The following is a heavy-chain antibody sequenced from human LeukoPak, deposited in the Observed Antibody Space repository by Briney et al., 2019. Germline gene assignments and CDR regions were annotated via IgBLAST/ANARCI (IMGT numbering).Heavy chain of an antibody. V-gene: IGHV4-39*07. D-gene: IGHD3-3*01. CDR2: IYDTGST. Sequence: SETLSLTCTVSGGSLSSDSCYWAWIRQPPGKGLEWIGSIYDTGSTYYNPSLKTRVTISVDTSKNHFSLKLTSVTAADTAAYYCAREVAGFWSGEHFDYWGQGTLVTVSS. J-gene: IGHJ4*02. CDR3: AREVAGFWSGEHFDY. CDR1: GGSLSSDSCY.